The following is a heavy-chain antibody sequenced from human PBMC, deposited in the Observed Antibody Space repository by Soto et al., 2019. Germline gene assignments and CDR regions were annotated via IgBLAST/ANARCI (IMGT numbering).Heavy chain of an antibody. V-gene: IGHV6-1*01. D-gene: IGHD3-16*02. CDR3: ARDLGGRRLHLGELSLYLLHYFDY. Sequence: QVQLQQSGPGLVKPSQTLSLTCAISGDSVSSNSAAWNWIRQSPSRGLEWLGRTYYRSKWYNDYAVSVKSRITINPDTSKNQFSLQLNSVTPEDTAVYYCARDLGGRRLHLGELSLYLLHYFDYWGQGTLVTVSS. CDR2: TYYRSKWYN. J-gene: IGHJ4*02. CDR1: GDSVSSNSAA.